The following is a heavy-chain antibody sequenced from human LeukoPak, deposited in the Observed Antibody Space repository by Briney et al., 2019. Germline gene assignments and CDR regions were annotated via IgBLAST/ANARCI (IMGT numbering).Heavy chain of an antibody. Sequence: SETLSLTCAVYGGSFSGYYWSWIRQRPGKGLEWIGYIYYSGSTNYNPSLKSRVTISVDTSKNQFSLKLSSVTAADTAVYYCSSYYGSGSSNWFDPWGQGTLVTVSS. V-gene: IGHV4-59*01. D-gene: IGHD3-10*01. CDR1: GGSFSGYY. CDR3: SSYYGSGSSNWFDP. CDR2: IYYSGST. J-gene: IGHJ5*02.